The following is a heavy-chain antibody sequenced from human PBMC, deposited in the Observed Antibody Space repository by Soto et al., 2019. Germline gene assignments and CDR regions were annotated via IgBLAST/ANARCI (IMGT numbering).Heavy chain of an antibody. V-gene: IGHV3-74*01. CDR1: GFTFSSYW. CDR3: ARDSVLRSRASMYYYDSSGYYTTPGYFDY. D-gene: IGHD3-22*01. Sequence: EVQLVESGGGLVQPGGSLRLSCAASGFTFSSYWMHWVRQAPGKGLVWVSRINSDGSSTSYADSVKGRFTISRDNAKNTLYLQMNSLRAEDTAVYYCARDSVLRSRASMYYYDSSGYYTTPGYFDYWGQGTLVTVSS. J-gene: IGHJ4*02. CDR2: INSDGSST.